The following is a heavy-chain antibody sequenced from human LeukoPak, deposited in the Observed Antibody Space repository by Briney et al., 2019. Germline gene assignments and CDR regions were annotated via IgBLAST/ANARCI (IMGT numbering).Heavy chain of an antibody. V-gene: IGHV4-59*01. CDR3: ARAVSYGPTGYYYGMDV. Sequence: SETLSLTCTVSGGSISSYYWSWIRQPPGKGLEWIGYIYYSGSTNYNPSLKSRVTISVDTSKNQFSLKLSSVTAADTAVYYCARAVSYGPTGYYYGMDVWGQGTTVTVSS. CDR1: GGSISSYY. CDR2: IYYSGST. J-gene: IGHJ6*02. D-gene: IGHD5-18*01.